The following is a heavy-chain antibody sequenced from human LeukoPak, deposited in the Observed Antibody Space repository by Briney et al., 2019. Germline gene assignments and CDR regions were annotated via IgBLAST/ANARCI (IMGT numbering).Heavy chain of an antibody. J-gene: IGHJ4*02. Sequence: GRSLRLSCAASGFTFSSYGMHWVRQAPGKGLEWVAVIWYDGSNKYYADSVKGRFTISRDNSKNTLYLQMNSLRAEDTAVYYCARADIVVVPAPFLVYWGQGTLVTVSS. D-gene: IGHD2-2*01. V-gene: IGHV3-33*01. CDR3: ARADIVVVPAPFLVY. CDR1: GFTFSSYG. CDR2: IWYDGSNK.